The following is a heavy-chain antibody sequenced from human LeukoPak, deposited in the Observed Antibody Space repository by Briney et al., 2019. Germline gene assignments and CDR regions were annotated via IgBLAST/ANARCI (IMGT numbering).Heavy chain of an antibody. J-gene: IGHJ4*02. V-gene: IGHV1-46*01. CDR3: ARSNNYYESSGYYAKTRRDFDY. Sequence: ASVKVSCTASGYTFTRYYIHWVRQVPGQGLEWMGIINPSGGSTTYAQKFQGRVTMTRATSTSTVYMELSSLRSEDTAVYYCARSNNYYESSGYYAKTRRDFDYWGQGTLVTVSS. D-gene: IGHD3-22*01. CDR1: GYTFTRYY. CDR2: INPSGGST.